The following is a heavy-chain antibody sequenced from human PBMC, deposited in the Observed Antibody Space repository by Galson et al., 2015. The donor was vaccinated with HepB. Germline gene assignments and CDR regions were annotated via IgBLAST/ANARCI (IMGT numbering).Heavy chain of an antibody. D-gene: IGHD3-22*01. CDR2: IYYGEKT. J-gene: IGHJ5*02. CDR1: GGPINTTYDS. V-gene: IGHV4-39*01. Sequence: ETLSLTCTVSGGPINTTYDSWGWIRQPPGKGLEWIGTIYYGEKTYHNPSLKSRLSISLDTSKEQFSLRLRSVTAADTGVYYCARRLGSDTSDYLEAWGQGTLVIVSS. CDR3: ARRLGSDTSDYLEA.